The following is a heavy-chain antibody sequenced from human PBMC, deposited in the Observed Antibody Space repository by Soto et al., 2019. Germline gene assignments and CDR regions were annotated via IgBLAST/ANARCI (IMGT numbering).Heavy chain of an antibody. V-gene: IGHV1-46*03. D-gene: IGHD2-15*01. Sequence: QVQLVQSGAEVKKPGASVKVSCKASGYTFTSYYMHWVRQAPGQGLEWMGIINPSGGSTSYAQKFQGRVTMTRDTSTSTVYMELSSLRSEDTAVYYCARDLSVRPLIDGKGHYSGDYWGQGTLVTVSS. CDR1: GYTFTSYY. CDR3: ARDLSVRPLIDGKGHYSGDY. CDR2: INPSGGST. J-gene: IGHJ4*02.